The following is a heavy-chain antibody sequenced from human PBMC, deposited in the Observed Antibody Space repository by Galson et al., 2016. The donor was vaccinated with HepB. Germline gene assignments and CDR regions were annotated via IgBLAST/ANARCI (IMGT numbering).Heavy chain of an antibody. Sequence: SLRLSCAAPGFRFSDYTISWVRQAPGRGLEWVASITDSGSNIYYADSMKGRFTISRDNAKTSLYLQMNSLRADEPAGYYCAYNQNYGAGVYWFYGMDVWGQGTTVTVAS. V-gene: IGHV3-21*01. D-gene: IGHD3-10*01. CDR1: GFRFSDYT. J-gene: IGHJ6*02. CDR2: ITDSGSNI. CDR3: AYNQNYGAGVYWFYGMDV.